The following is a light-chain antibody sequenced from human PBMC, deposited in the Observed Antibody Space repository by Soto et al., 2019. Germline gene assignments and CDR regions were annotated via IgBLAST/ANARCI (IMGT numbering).Light chain of an antibody. CDR2: HAS. V-gene: IGKV3-20*01. Sequence: EVVLTQSPGTLSLSPGERATLSCRASQSNINSYLAWYQQKPGQAPRLLIYHASTRATGIPDRFSGSGSGTDFTLTIGRLEPEDFAVYYCQQYNISPRTFGRGTKVEIK. CDR1: QSNINSY. J-gene: IGKJ4*02. CDR3: QQYNISPRT.